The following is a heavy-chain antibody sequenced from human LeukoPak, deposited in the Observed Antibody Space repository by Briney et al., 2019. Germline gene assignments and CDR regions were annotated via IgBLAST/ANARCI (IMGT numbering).Heavy chain of an antibody. CDR1: GGSFSGYY. Sequence: SETLSLTCAVYGGSFSGYYWSWIRQPPGKGLEWIGEINHSGSTNYNPSLKSRVTISVDTSKNQFSLKLSSVTAADTAVYYCARVVLEQNWFDPWGQGTLVTVSS. CDR2: INHSGST. V-gene: IGHV4-34*01. CDR3: ARVVLEQNWFDP. J-gene: IGHJ5*02. D-gene: IGHD1/OR15-1a*01.